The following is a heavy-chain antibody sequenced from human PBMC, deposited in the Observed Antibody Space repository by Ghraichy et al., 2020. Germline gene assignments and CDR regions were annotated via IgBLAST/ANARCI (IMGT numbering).Heavy chain of an antibody. J-gene: IGHJ4*02. CDR2: IRYDGSNK. Sequence: GSLRLSCAASGFTFSSYGMHWVRQAPGKGLEWVAFIRYDGSNKYYADSVKGRCTISRDNSKNTLYLQMNSLRAEDTAVYYCAKDLKGYCSSTSCYGFDYWGQGTLVTVSS. V-gene: IGHV3-30*02. CDR1: GFTFSSYG. D-gene: IGHD2-2*01. CDR3: AKDLKGYCSSTSCYGFDY.